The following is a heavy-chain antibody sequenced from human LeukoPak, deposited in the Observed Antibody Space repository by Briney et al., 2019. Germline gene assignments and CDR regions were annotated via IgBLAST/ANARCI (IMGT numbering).Heavy chain of an antibody. CDR3: ARGGRIFTSGYYDNTSYFDYFYY. V-gene: IGHV4-39*07. CDR1: GGSLTSTYYF. Sequence: SETLSLTCTVSGGSLTSTYYFWGWIRQPPGKGLEWIGSISHTGSTYYNPSLKSRVTLSVDTSQNQFSLKLRSVTAADTAVYLCARGGRIFTSGYYDNTSYFDYFYYWGQGTLVPVSS. CDR2: ISHTGST. D-gene: IGHD3-22*01. J-gene: IGHJ4*02.